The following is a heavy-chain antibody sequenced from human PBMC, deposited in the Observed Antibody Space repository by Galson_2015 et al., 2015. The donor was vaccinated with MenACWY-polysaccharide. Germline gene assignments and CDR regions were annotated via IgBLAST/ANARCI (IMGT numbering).Heavy chain of an antibody. J-gene: IGHJ4*02. V-gene: IGHV4-38-2*01. CDR3: ARVEKYSGIYYILH. CDR1: GYSISSGYY. Sequence: SETLSLTCAVSGYSISSGYYWGWIRQPPGKGLEWIGSIYHSGSTYYNPSLKSRVTISVDTSKNQFSLKLSSVNAADAAVYYCARVEKYSGIYYILHWGQGTLVTVSS. D-gene: IGHD1-26*01. CDR2: IYHSGST.